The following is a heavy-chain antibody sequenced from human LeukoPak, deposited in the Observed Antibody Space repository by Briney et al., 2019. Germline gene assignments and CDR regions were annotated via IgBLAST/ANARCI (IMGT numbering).Heavy chain of an antibody. V-gene: IGHV4-39*01. Sequence: PSETLSLTCTVSLGSISITSYYWGWIRQPPGKGLEWIGSINYSGITYYNPSLKSRVTISVDTSKNQFSLKLSSVTAADTAVYYCARHLFDADCSGGSCYSYYYYYGMDVWGQGTTVTVSS. J-gene: IGHJ6*02. CDR1: LGSISITSYY. D-gene: IGHD2-15*01. CDR3: ARHLFDADCSGGSCYSYYYYYGMDV. CDR2: INYSGIT.